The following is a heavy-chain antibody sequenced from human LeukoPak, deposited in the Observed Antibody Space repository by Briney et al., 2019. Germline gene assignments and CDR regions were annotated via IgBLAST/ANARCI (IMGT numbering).Heavy chain of an antibody. Sequence: ASVKVSCKASGYTFTGHYMHWVRQAPGQGLEWMGWINPNSGGTNYAQKFQGRVTMTRDTSISTAYMELSRLRSDDTAVYYCARGWFGEIDYYYYYMDVWGKGTTVTVSS. V-gene: IGHV1-2*02. J-gene: IGHJ6*03. D-gene: IGHD3-10*01. CDR1: GYTFTGHY. CDR3: ARGWFGEIDYYYYYMDV. CDR2: INPNSGGT.